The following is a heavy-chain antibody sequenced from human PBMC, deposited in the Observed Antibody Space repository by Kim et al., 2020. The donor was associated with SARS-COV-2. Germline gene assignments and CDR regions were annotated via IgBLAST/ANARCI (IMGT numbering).Heavy chain of an antibody. V-gene: IGHV4-34*01. CDR1: GGSFSGYY. CDR3: ARGTRYAPYYYYYYMDV. Sequence: SETLSLTCAVYGGSFSGYYWSWIRQPPGKGLEWIGEINHSGSTNYNPSLKSRVTISVDTSKNQFSLKLSSVTAADTAVYYCARGTRYAPYYYYYYMDVWG. J-gene: IGHJ6*03. CDR2: INHSGST. D-gene: IGHD3-9*01.